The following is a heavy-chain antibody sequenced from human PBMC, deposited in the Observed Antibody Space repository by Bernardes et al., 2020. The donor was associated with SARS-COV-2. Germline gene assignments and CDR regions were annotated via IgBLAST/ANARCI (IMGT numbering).Heavy chain of an antibody. CDR3: VRGEVVISGWFDY. Sequence: SQTLSLTCAISGDSVSSNSATWNWIRQSPSRGLEWLGRTYFRSKWSNDYALSVKSRININPDTSKNQFSLQLNSVTPEDTAVYYCVRGEVVISGWFDYWGQGTLVTVSS. J-gene: IGHJ4*02. D-gene: IGHD6-19*01. CDR1: GDSVSSNSAT. CDR2: TYFRSKWSN. V-gene: IGHV6-1*01.